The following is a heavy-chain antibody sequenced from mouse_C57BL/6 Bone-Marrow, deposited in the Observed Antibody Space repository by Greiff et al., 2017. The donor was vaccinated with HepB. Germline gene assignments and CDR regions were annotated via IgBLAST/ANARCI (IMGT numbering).Heavy chain of an antibody. D-gene: IGHD1-3*01. J-gene: IGHJ3*01. CDR1: GYSITSGYY. V-gene: IGHV3-6*01. CDR2: ISYDGSN. CDR3: ARVGSKVLAY. Sequence: DVQLQESGPGLVKPSQSLSLTCSVTGYSITSGYYWNWIRQFPGNKLEWMGYISYDGSNNYNPSLKNRISITRDTSKNQFFLKLNSVTTEDTATYYCARVGSKVLAYWGQGTLVTVSA.